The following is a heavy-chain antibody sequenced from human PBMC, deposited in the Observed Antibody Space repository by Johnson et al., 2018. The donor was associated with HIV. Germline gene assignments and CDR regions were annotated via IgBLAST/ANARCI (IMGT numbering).Heavy chain of an antibody. Sequence: QMLLVESGGGVVQPGRSLRLSCAASGFTFSSYAMHWVRQAPGKGLEWVAVISYDGSNKYYADSVKGRFTISRDNSKNTGYLQMNSLRAEDTAVYYCARDRWYSSSAGGVDDAFDMWGQGTMVTVSS. J-gene: IGHJ3*02. V-gene: IGHV3-30*04. CDR2: ISYDGSNK. D-gene: IGHD6-6*01. CDR1: GFTFSSYA. CDR3: ARDRWYSSSAGGVDDAFDM.